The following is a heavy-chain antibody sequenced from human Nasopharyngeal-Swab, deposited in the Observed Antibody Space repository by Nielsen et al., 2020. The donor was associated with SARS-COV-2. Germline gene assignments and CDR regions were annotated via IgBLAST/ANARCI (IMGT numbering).Heavy chain of an antibody. D-gene: IGHD2/OR15-2a*01. CDR2: IVGSGDISGSGGNT. CDR3: AKDLRGPYFF. J-gene: IGHJ4*02. Sequence: VRQAPVKGLEWVAAIVGSGDISGSGGNTYYADSVKGRFTISRDNSKNTLSLQMNSLRAEDTAVYYCAKDLRGPYFFWGQGTLVTVSS. V-gene: IGHV3-23*01.